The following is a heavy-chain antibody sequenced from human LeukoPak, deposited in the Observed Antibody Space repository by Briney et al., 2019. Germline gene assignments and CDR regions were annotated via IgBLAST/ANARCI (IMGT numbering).Heavy chain of an antibody. CDR1: GFTVSSNY. J-gene: IGHJ4*02. V-gene: IGHV3-66*02. CDR3: ARDRRGVNYFDY. CDR2: IYSGGST. D-gene: IGHD3-10*01. Sequence: GGSLRLSCAASGFTVSSNYMSWVRQAPGKGLEWVSVIYSGGSTYYADSVKGRFTISRDNSKNTLYLQMNSLRAEDTAVYYCARDRRGVNYFDYWGQGTLVTVSS.